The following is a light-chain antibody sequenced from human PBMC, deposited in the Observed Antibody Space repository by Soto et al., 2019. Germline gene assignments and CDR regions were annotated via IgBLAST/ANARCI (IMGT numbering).Light chain of an antibody. CDR1: QSVSSNY. CDR3: QQYGKSPRYS. J-gene: IGKJ2*03. V-gene: IGKV3-20*01. CDR2: GTS. Sequence: EIVLTQSPGTLSLSLGERATLSCRASQSVSSNYLAWYQQKPGQAPRLLIYGTSSRATGIPDRFSGSGSGTDFTLTISRLEPEDFAVYYCQQYGKSPRYSFGQGTKLEIK.